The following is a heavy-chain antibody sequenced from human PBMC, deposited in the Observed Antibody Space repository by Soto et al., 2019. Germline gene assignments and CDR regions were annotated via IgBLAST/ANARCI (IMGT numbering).Heavy chain of an antibody. CDR3: AREAATPGYSGPQSKYYFDY. Sequence: QLQLQESGSGLVKPSQTLSLTCAVSGGSISSGGYSWSWIRQPPGKGLEWIGYIYHSGSTYYNPSLKGRVTISVDRSKNQFSLKLSSVTAADTAVYYCAREAATPGYSGPQSKYYFDYWGQGTLVTVSS. CDR1: GGSISSGGYS. CDR2: IYHSGST. V-gene: IGHV4-30-2*01. J-gene: IGHJ4*02. D-gene: IGHD5-12*01.